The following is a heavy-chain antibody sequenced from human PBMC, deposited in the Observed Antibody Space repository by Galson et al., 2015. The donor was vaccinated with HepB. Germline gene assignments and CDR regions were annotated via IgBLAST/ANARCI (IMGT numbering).Heavy chain of an antibody. V-gene: IGHV3-30-3*01. Sequence: SLRLSCAASGFTFSSYAMHWVRQAPGKGLEWVAVISYDGSNKYYADSVKGRFTISRDNSKNTLYLQMNSLRAEDTAVYYCARGEGGAKSRSWYEYYYYYYYMDVWGKGTTVTVSS. D-gene: IGHD6-13*01. CDR2: ISYDGSNK. J-gene: IGHJ6*03. CDR3: ARGEGGAKSRSWYEYYYYYYYMDV. CDR1: GFTFSSYA.